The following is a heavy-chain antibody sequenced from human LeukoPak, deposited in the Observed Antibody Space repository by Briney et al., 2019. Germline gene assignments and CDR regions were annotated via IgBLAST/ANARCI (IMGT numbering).Heavy chain of an antibody. D-gene: IGHD4-17*01. J-gene: IGHJ4*02. V-gene: IGHV3-21*01. CDR3: ARDGSNTVTDFGFDY. CDR2: ISGSSTYI. CDR1: GFTFSGYS. Sequence: PGGSLRLSCAASGFTFSGYSMNWVRQAPGKGLEWVSFISGSSTYIYYADSVKGRFTISRDNAKNSLYLQMNSLRAEDTAVYYCARDGSNTVTDFGFDYWGQGTLVTVSS.